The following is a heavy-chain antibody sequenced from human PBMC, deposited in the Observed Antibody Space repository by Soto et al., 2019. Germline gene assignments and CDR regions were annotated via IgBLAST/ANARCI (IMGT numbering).Heavy chain of an antibody. CDR2: TYYRSKWDN. V-gene: IGHV6-1*01. D-gene: IGHD6-19*01. CDR3: ASATGIAVAGQGDYYYYDNDV. CDR1: GDSLSSNTAA. J-gene: IGHJ6*02. Sequence: SQTLSRTCAISGDSLSSNTAAWNCIRQSPTRGLECRGRTYYRSKWDNDYAVSVKSRITINPDTSTNQFSLQPNSVTRGDTAVYYCASATGIAVAGQGDYYYYDNDVWGQGSGVSVYS.